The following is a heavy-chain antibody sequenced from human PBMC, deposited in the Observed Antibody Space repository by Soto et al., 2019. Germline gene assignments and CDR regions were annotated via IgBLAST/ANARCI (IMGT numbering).Heavy chain of an antibody. Sequence: QVQLVQSGAEVKKPGASVKVSCKASGYTFTNNGINWVRQAAGQGLEWMGWMNPGTGETGYTGKFQGRLAMTRDTSITTAYMELTSLTSEDTAVYYCTRAGDSGAWISNWGQGTLVTVSS. J-gene: IGHJ4*02. CDR2: MNPGTGET. D-gene: IGHD7-27*01. V-gene: IGHV1-8*01. CDR1: GYTFTNNG. CDR3: TRAGDSGAWISN.